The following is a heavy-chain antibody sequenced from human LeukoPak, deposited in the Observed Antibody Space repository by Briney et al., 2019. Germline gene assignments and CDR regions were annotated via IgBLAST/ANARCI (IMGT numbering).Heavy chain of an antibody. CDR3: ARGDGWYYFDY. J-gene: IGHJ4*02. CDR2: INAGNGNT. Sequence: GASVKVSFKASGYTFTSYAMHWVRQAPGQRLEWMGWINAGNGNTKYSQKLQGRVTITGDTSASTAYMELSSLRSEDTAVYYCARGDGWYYFDYWGQGTLVTVSS. D-gene: IGHD6-19*01. V-gene: IGHV1-3*01. CDR1: GYTFTSYA.